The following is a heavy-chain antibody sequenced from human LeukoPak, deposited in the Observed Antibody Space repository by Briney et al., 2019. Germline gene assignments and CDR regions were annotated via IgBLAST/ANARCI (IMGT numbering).Heavy chain of an antibody. Sequence: SETLSLTCAVPGYSISSGYYWGWIRQPPGKGLEWIGSIYHSGSTYYNPSLKSRVTISVDTSKNQFSLKLSSVTAADTAVYYCAREDGGTPFDYWGQGTLVTVSS. CDR2: IYHSGST. CDR1: GYSISSGYY. J-gene: IGHJ4*02. D-gene: IGHD3-16*01. CDR3: AREDGGTPFDY. V-gene: IGHV4-38-2*02.